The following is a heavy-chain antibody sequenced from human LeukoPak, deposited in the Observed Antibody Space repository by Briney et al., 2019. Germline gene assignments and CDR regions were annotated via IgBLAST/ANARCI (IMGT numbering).Heavy chain of an antibody. CDR2: IRSSSSYI. D-gene: IGHD3-10*01. CDR1: GFTFSSYS. CDR3: AREPQYYYGSGSAYYYGMDV. Sequence: GGSLRLFCAASGFTFSSYSRNWVRQAPGKGLEWVSSIRSSSSYIYYADSVKGRFTISRDNAKNSLYLQMNSLRAEDTAVYYCAREPQYYYGSGSAYYYGMDVWGQGTAVTVSS. J-gene: IGHJ6*02. V-gene: IGHV3-21*01.